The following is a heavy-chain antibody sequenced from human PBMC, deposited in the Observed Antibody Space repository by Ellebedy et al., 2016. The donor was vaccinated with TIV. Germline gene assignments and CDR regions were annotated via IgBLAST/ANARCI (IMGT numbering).Heavy chain of an antibody. CDR3: ARSDTAQVVDAFDI. D-gene: IGHD5-18*01. J-gene: IGHJ3*02. V-gene: IGHV4-34*01. CDR1: GGSFSGYY. CDR2: IYYSGST. Sequence: SETLSLTXAVYGGSFSGYYWSWIRQPPGKGLEWIGSIYYSGSTYYNPSLKSRVTISVDTSKNQFSLKLSSVTAADTAVYYCARSDTAQVVDAFDIWGQGTMVTVSS.